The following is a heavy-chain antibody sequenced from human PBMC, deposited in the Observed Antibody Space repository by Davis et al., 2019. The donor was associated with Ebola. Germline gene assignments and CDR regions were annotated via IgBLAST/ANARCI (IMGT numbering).Heavy chain of an antibody. J-gene: IGHJ5*02. D-gene: IGHD6-6*01. CDR2: INHSGST. CDR3: ARGRQLVWFDP. CDR1: GGSISSSSYY. V-gene: IGHV4-39*07. Sequence: SETLPLTCTVSGGSISSSSYYWGWIRQPPGKGLEWIGEINHSGSTNYNPSLKSRVTISVDTSKNQFSLKLSSVTAADTAVYYCARGRQLVWFDPWGQGTLVTVSS.